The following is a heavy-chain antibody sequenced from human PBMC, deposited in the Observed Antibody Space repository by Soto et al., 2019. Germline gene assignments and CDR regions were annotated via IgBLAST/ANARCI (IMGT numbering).Heavy chain of an antibody. CDR3: ARSPRSSPYFDY. CDR1: GYTFTNYW. V-gene: IGHV5-51*01. D-gene: IGHD6-13*01. Sequence: GESLKISCKGSGYTFTNYWIGWVRQKPGKGLEWMGAIFPGDSDTRYSPSFQGQVNISADRSISTAYLQWNSLEASDTAFYFCARSPRSSPYFDYWGQGALVTVS. CDR2: IFPGDSDT. J-gene: IGHJ4*02.